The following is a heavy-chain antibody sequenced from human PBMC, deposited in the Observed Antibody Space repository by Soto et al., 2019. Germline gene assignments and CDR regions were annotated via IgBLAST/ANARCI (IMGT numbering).Heavy chain of an antibody. CDR1: GYTFTSYD. J-gene: IGHJ4*02. CDR2: MNPNTGNS. Sequence: GASVKVSCKASGYTFTSYDIYWVRQATGQGLEWMGWMNPNTGNSAYAHKFQGRVTMTSDTSISTAHMELSSLRSEDTAVYYCARRAETNGWNGFGADKYYFDFWGQGTLVTAPQ. V-gene: IGHV1-8*01. D-gene: IGHD1-1*01. CDR3: ARRAETNGWNGFGADKYYFDF.